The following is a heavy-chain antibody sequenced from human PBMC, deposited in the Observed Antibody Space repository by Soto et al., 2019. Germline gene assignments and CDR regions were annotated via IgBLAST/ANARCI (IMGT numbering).Heavy chain of an antibody. J-gene: IGHJ4*02. CDR3: ARGFSGWYYFDY. Sequence: SGSLSLTRTSCGDYVSSYYWSLIQQPPGKGLEWIGYIYYSGSTDYNPSLKSRVTISVDTSKNQFSLKLSSVTAADTAVYYCARGFSGWYYFDYWGQGHLVTRSS. V-gene: IGHV4-59*02. D-gene: IGHD6-19*01. CDR2: IYYSGST. CDR1: GDYVSSYY.